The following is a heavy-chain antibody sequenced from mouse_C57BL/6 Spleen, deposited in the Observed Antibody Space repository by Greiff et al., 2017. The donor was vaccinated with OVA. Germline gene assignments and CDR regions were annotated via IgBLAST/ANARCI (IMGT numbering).Heavy chain of an antibody. CDR2: IYPGSGST. V-gene: IGHV1-55*01. J-gene: IGHJ4*01. D-gene: IGHD2-4*01. CDR3: ARRLYDYDVGYYAMDD. Sequence: IQLQQPGAELVKPGASVKMSCKASGYTFTSYWITWVKQRPGQGLEWIGDIYPGSGSTNYNEKFKSKATLTVDTSSSTAYMQLSSLTAEDSAVYYCARRLYDYDVGYYAMDDWGQGTSVTVSS. CDR1: GYTFTSYW.